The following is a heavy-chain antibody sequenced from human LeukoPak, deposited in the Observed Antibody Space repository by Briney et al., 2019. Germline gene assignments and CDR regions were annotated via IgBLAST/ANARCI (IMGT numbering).Heavy chain of an antibody. CDR1: GFTFSNHG. J-gene: IGHJ4*02. V-gene: IGHV3-21*04. CDR3: AKGVVVAPDVTPFDY. D-gene: IGHD2-2*01. CDR2: ISSSSSYI. Sequence: GGSLRLSCAASGFTFSNHGMNWVRQAPGKGLEWVSSISSSSSYIYYADSVKGRFTISRDNAKNSLYLQMNSLRAEDTAVYYCAKGVVVAPDVTPFDYWGQGTLVTVSS.